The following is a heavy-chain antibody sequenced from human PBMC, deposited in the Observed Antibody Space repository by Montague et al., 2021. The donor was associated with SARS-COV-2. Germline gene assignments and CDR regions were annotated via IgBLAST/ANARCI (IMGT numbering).Heavy chain of an antibody. V-gene: IGHV4-39*02. J-gene: IGHJ5*02. CDR2: ISHSGST. CDR1: AGSISTNSYY. D-gene: IGHD3-10*01. CDR3: ARLWDFYGSGSYKNSWFDP. Sequence: ETLSLTCTVSAGSISTNSYYWAWIRKPPGKGLEWIGSISHSGSTYFNPSLESRLTMSVDTSKNHFSLKLSSVTAADTAVYYCARLWDFYGSGSYKNSWFDPWGQGTRVTVSS.